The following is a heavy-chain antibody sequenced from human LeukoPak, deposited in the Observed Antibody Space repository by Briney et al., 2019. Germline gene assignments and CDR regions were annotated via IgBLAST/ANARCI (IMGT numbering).Heavy chain of an antibody. D-gene: IGHD1-26*01. J-gene: IGHJ5*02. CDR1: GFTFSSYS. Sequence: GGSLRLSCAASGFTFSSYSMNWVRQAPGKGLEWVSSISSSSSYIYYADSVKGRFTISRDNAKNSLYLQMNSLRAEDTAVYYCARDLMGARVNWFDPWGQGTLVTVSS. CDR2: ISSSSSYI. CDR3: ARDLMGARVNWFDP. V-gene: IGHV3-21*01.